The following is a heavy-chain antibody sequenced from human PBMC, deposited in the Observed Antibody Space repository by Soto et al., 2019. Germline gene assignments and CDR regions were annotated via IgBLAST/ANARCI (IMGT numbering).Heavy chain of an antibody. CDR3: AREISPPRYNVYNHAVDV. D-gene: IGHD3-10*01. V-gene: IGHV3-11*01. Sequence: QVQLVESGGALVKPGASLRVSCAASGFTFRDYYMNWIRQPPGKGLEWVAFISRSGNTINYSDAVKGRFTISRDNADNSLFLQMSALRVEDTAVYFCAREISPPRYNVYNHAVDVWGLGTTVTVSP. J-gene: IGHJ6*01. CDR1: GFTFRDYY. CDR2: ISRSGNTI.